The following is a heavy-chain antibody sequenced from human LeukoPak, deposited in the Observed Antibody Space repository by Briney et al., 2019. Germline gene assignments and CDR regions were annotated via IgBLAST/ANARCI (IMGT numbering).Heavy chain of an antibody. Sequence: PGGSLRLSCAASGFTVSSNYMSWVRQAPGKGLEWVSYISSSGSTIYYADSVKGRFTISRDNAKNSLYLQMNSLRAEDTAVYYCAREAIFRWLQFRGLDYWGQGTLVTVSS. D-gene: IGHD5-24*01. CDR3: AREAIFRWLQFRGLDY. CDR1: GFTVSSNY. V-gene: IGHV3-11*04. CDR2: ISSSGSTI. J-gene: IGHJ4*02.